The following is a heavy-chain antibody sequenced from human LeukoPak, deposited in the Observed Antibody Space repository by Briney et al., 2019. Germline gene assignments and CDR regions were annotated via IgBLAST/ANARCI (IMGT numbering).Heavy chain of an antibody. D-gene: IGHD2-2*01. J-gene: IGHJ4*02. Sequence: SETLSLTCTVSGGSISSYYWSWIRQPPGKGLEWIGYIYYSGSTNYNPSLKSRVTISVDTSKNQFSLKLSSVTAADTAVYYCARDNPYCSSTSCYYGPLDYWGQGTLVTVSS. CDR3: ARDNPYCSSTSCYYGPLDY. V-gene: IGHV4-59*01. CDR1: GGSISSYY. CDR2: IYYSGST.